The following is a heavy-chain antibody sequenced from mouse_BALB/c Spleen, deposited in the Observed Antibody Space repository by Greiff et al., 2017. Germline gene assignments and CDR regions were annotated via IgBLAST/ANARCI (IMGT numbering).Heavy chain of an antibody. CDR3: ARLDGNYFYAMDY. V-gene: IGHV3-8*02. CDR1: GDSITSGY. J-gene: IGHJ4*01. CDR2: ISYSGST. D-gene: IGHD2-1*01. Sequence: EVKVEESGPSLVKPSQTLSLTCSVTGDSITSGYWNWIRKFPGNKLEYMGYISYSGSTYYNPSLKSRISITRDTSKNQYYLQLNSVTTEDTATYYCARLDGNYFYAMDYWGQGTSVTVSS.